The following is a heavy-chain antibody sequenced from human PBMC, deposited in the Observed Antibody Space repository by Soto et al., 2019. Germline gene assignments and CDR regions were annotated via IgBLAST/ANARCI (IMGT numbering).Heavy chain of an antibody. CDR3: ARSRKPSYYSGPYFDF. CDR2: ISGAGS. Sequence: QVQLVESGGDLVEPGGSLRLSCAASGFTFSDYYMSWMRQAPGKGLEWIAYISGAGSNYADSGQGRFTIARDNTKNSLYLQMNSLREEDTAVYYCARSRKPSYYSGPYFDFWGQGALVTVSS. J-gene: IGHJ4*02. V-gene: IGHV3-11*01. D-gene: IGHD3-10*01. CDR1: GFTFSDYY.